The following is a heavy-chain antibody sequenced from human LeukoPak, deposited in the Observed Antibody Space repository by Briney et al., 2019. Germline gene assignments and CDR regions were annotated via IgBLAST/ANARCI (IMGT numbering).Heavy chain of an antibody. CDR1: GFTFSSYA. CDR3: ANTDKTGPGYYGMDV. Sequence: QTGGSLRLSCAASGFTFSSYAMSWVRQAPGKGLEWVSAISGSGGGTYYADSVKGRFTISRDNSKNTLYLQMNSLRAEDTAVYYCANTDKTGPGYYGMDVWGQGTTVTVSS. D-gene: IGHD1-1*01. J-gene: IGHJ6*02. V-gene: IGHV3-23*01. CDR2: ISGSGGGT.